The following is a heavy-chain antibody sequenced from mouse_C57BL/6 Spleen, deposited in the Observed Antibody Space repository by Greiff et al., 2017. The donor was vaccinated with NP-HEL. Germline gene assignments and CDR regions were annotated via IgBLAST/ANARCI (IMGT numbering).Heavy chain of an antibody. D-gene: IGHD2-5*01. Sequence: VQLQQPGAELVKPGASVKLSCKASGYTFTSYWMQWVKQRPGQGLEWIGEIDPSDSSTNYNQKFKGKATLTGDTSSSTAYMQLSSLTSEDSAVYYCASSNYPYAMDYWGQGTSVTVSS. J-gene: IGHJ4*01. CDR2: IDPSDSST. CDR1: GYTFTSYW. V-gene: IGHV1-50*01. CDR3: ASSNYPYAMDY.